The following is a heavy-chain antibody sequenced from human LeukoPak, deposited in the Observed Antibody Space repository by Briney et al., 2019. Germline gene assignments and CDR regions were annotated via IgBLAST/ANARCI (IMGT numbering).Heavy chain of an antibody. CDR2: ISAYNGNT. J-gene: IGHJ3*02. CDR1: GYTFGNYG. Sequence: ASVKVSCKAAGYTFGNYGIKWVRQAPGQGLEWMGWISAYNGNTNYAQKLQGRVTMTTDKSTSTAYMELSSLRSEDTAVYYCARGGPLSAAFDIWGQGTMVTVSS. V-gene: IGHV1-18*01. CDR3: ARGGPLSAAFDI.